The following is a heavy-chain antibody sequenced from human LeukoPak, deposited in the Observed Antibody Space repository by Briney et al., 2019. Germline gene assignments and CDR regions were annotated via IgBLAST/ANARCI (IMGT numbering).Heavy chain of an antibody. Sequence: GGSLRLSCAASGFIFSDYSMNWVRQAPGKGLEWISYISSSSNTIYYADSVKGRFTISRDNAKNALYLQMNSLRAEDTAVYYCARDSLKGQFDYWGQGTLVTVSS. CDR2: ISSSSNTI. CDR1: GFIFSDYS. D-gene: IGHD3-9*01. V-gene: IGHV3-48*01. CDR3: ARDSLKGQFDY. J-gene: IGHJ4*02.